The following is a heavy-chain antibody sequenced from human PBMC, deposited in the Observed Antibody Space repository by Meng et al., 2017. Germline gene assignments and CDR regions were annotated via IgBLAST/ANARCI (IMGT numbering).Heavy chain of an antibody. Sequence: GGSLRLSCAASGFTFSDHYMNWVRQAPGKGLEWVGRSKNKAKSYTTEYAASARGRFTISRDESKNSLHLQMSSLKTEGTATYYCTKEKTMDGSFYGMDVWGQGTTVTVSS. CDR2: SKNKAKSYTT. J-gene: IGHJ6*02. D-gene: IGHD5-24*01. CDR3: TKEKTMDGSFYGMDV. V-gene: IGHV3-72*01. CDR1: GFTFSDHY.